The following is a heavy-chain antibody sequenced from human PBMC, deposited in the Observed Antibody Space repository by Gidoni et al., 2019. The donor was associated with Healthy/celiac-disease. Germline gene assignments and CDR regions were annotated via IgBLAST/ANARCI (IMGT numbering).Heavy chain of an antibody. CDR1: GGTFSSYA. V-gene: IGHV1-69*01. Sequence: QVQLVQSGAEVKKPGSSVKVSCKASGGTFSSYAISWVRQAPGQGLEWMGGIIPIFGTANYAQKFQGRVTITADESTSTAYMELSSLRSEDTAVYYCARMGYYDSSGSTPRDYYYYGMDVWGQGTTVTVSS. J-gene: IGHJ6*02. CDR3: ARMGYYDSSGSTPRDYYYYGMDV. CDR2: IIPIFGTA. D-gene: IGHD3-22*01.